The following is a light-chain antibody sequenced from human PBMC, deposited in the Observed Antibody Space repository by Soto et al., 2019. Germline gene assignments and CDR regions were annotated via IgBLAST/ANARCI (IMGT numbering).Light chain of an antibody. CDR1: QSVSSSY. CDR2: DAS. CDR3: QQYGSSPRFT. V-gene: IGKV3-20*01. J-gene: IGKJ3*01. Sequence: EIVLTQSPGTLYLSPGERATLSCRASQSVSSSYLAWYQQKPGQAPRLLIYDASSRATGIPDRFSGSGSGTDFTLTISRLEPEDFAGYDCQQYGSSPRFTFGPGTKVDIK.